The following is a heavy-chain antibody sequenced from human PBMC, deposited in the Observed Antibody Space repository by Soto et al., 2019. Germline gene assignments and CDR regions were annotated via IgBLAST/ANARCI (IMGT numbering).Heavy chain of an antibody. D-gene: IGHD3-10*01. CDR3: SREGETRERKYYRGLDA. Sequence: QVQLLQSETEVKKPGASVKVSCKASGDSFNRYCMHWVSQAPVQWLEWVGWINVGNGDTTYSQNLQGRVAITRATSASPLYMEVSSLTSEDTAVYYCSREGETRERKYYRGLDAWGQGTTVTVSS. CDR2: INVGNGDT. V-gene: IGHV1-3*01. CDR1: GDSFNRYC. J-gene: IGHJ6*02.